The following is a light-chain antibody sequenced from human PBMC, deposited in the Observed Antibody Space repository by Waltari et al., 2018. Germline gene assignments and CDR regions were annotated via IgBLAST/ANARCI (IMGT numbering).Light chain of an antibody. CDR2: DAS. V-gene: IGKV3-20*01. Sequence: EIVLTQSPGNLPLSPGERATLSCRASQSFSRALAWYQQKPGQAPRLLIYDASTRAIGIPDRFSGGGSGTDFSLTISRLEPEDFAVYYCQHYVRLPVTFGQGTTVEIK. CDR3: QHYVRLPVT. CDR1: QSFSRA. J-gene: IGKJ1*01.